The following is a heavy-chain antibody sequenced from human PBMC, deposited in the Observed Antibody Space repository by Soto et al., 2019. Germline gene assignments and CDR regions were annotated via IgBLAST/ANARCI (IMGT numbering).Heavy chain of an antibody. V-gene: IGHV3-23*01. J-gene: IGHJ4*02. CDR3: EIPWTVARFDY. D-gene: IGHD5-12*01. CDR2: ISGSGGST. CDR1: GFTFSSYA. Sequence: GGSLSLSCAASGFTFSSYAMSWVRQAPGKGLEWVSAISGSGGSTYYADSVKGRFTISRDNSNNTLYLQMNSLRAEDTAVYYCEIPWTVARFDYWGQGTLVTVSS.